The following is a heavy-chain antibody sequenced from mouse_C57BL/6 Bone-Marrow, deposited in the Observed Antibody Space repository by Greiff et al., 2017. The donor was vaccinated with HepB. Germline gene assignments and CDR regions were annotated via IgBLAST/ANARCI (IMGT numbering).Heavy chain of an antibody. CDR2: IDPNSGGT. CDR3: ARDTTVVATDYYAMDY. Sequence: VQLQQPGAELVKPGASVKLSCKASGYTFTSYWMHWVKQRPGRGLEWIGRIDPNSGGTKYNEKFQSKATLTVDKPSSTAYMQLSSLTSEDSAVYYCARDTTVVATDYYAMDYWGQGTSVTVSS. V-gene: IGHV1-72*01. J-gene: IGHJ4*01. D-gene: IGHD1-1*01. CDR1: GYTFTSYW.